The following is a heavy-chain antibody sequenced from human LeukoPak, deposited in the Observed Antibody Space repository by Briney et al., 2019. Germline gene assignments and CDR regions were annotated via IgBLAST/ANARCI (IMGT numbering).Heavy chain of an antibody. CDR1: GYTFTNFG. Sequence: ASVKVSCKASGYTFTNFGITWVRQAPGQGLEWMGWISPYNGNTKYAQKVQGRVTMTTDTPTSTAYMELRSLRSDDTAVYYCARGGVFCSSSTCPLNWLDPWGQGTLVTVSS. J-gene: IGHJ5*02. V-gene: IGHV1-18*01. CDR2: ISPYNGNT. CDR3: ARGGVFCSSSTCPLNWLDP. D-gene: IGHD2-2*01.